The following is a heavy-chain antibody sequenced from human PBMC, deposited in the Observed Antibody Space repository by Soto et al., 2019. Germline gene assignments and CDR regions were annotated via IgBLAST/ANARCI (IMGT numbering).Heavy chain of an antibody. CDR3: ARGNYDFWSGYYWSYYYYGMDV. Sequence: SETQSLTCNVSGGSISSYDWSWIRQPPGKGLEWIGYMYYSGSTNYNPSLKSRVTISVDTSKNQFSLKLSSVTAADTAVYYCARGNYDFWSGYYWSYYYYGMDVWGQGTTVTVSS. D-gene: IGHD3-3*01. CDR2: MYYSGST. CDR1: GGSISSYD. J-gene: IGHJ6*02. V-gene: IGHV4-59*01.